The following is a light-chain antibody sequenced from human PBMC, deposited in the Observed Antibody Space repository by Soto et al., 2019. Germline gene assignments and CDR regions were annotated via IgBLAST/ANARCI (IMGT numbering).Light chain of an antibody. CDR2: DAS. CDR1: QSISSY. Sequence: DIQMTQSPSSLSASVGDIVTITCLASQSISSYLNWYQQKPGKAPKLLIYDASNLETGVPSRFSGSGSGTDFTFTISSLQPEDIATYYCQQYDNLPTTFGGGTKVAIK. V-gene: IGKV1-33*01. CDR3: QQYDNLPTT. J-gene: IGKJ4*01.